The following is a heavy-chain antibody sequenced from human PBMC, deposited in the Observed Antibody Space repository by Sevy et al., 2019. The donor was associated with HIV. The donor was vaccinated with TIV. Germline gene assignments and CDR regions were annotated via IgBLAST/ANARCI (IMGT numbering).Heavy chain of an antibody. Sequence: ASVKVSCKTSRYSFTAYYIHWVRQAPGQGLEWMGWINPNSGGSGGTNYAQKFQGRVTMTSDTSISTAYMELTRLRSDDTAVYYCARGGKFSPGYYSDYWGQGTLVTVSS. J-gene: IGHJ4*02. CDR3: ARGGKFSPGYYSDY. CDR1: RYSFTAYY. CDR2: INPNSGGSGGT. V-gene: IGHV1-2*02.